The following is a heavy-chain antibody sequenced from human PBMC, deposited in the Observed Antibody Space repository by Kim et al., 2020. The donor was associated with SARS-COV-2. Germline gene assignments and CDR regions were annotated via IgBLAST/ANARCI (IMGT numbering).Heavy chain of an antibody. V-gene: IGHV1-18*01. CDR3: ARSGNRIAAVEEFDY. D-gene: IGHD6-13*01. CDR2: ISAYNGNT. CDR1: GYTFTSYG. J-gene: IGHJ4*02. Sequence: ASVKVSCKASGYTFTSYGISWVRQAPGQGLEWMGWISAYNGNTNYAQKLQGRVTMTTDTSTSTAYMELRSLRSDDTAVYYCARSGNRIAAVEEFDYWGQGTLVTVSS.